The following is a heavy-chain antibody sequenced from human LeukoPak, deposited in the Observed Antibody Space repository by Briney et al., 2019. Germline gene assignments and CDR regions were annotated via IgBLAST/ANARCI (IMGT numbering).Heavy chain of an antibody. D-gene: IGHD3-10*01. CDR3: ARAVLLWFGEFPMDV. CDR1: GYTFTSYG. J-gene: IGHJ6*02. Sequence: ASVTVSCKASGYTFTSYGISWVRQAPGQGLEWMGWISAYNGNTNYAQTLQGRVTMTTDTSTSTAYMELRSLRSDDTAVYYCARAVLLWFGEFPMDVWGQGTTVTVSS. V-gene: IGHV1-18*01. CDR2: ISAYNGNT.